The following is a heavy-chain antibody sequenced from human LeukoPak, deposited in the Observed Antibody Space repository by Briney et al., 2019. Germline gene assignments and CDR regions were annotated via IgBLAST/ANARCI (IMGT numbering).Heavy chain of an antibody. CDR2: INPNSGDT. D-gene: IGHD3-9*01. Sequence: GASVKVSCKASGYTFSGSYIHWVRQAPGQGLEWMGRINPNSGDTNSPQKFQGRVTMTRDTSISTAYMELSRLRSDDTAVYYCARVDYDILTGYHMDVWGKGTTVTISS. CDR3: ARVDYDILTGYHMDV. J-gene: IGHJ6*03. V-gene: IGHV1-2*06. CDR1: GYTFSGSY.